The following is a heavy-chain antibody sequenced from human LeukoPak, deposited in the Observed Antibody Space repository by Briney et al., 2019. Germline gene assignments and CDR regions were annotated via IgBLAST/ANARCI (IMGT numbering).Heavy chain of an antibody. J-gene: IGHJ4*02. CDR1: GFTFSSYA. CDR2: ISYDGSNK. V-gene: IGHV3-30-3*01. CDR3: ARWINAAARRAYFDY. Sequence: GGSLRLSCAASGFTFSSYAMHWVRQAPGKGLEWVAVISYDGSNKYHADSVKGRFTISRDNSKNTLYLQMNSLRAEDTAVYYCARWINAAARRAYFDYWGQGTLVTVSS. D-gene: IGHD6-13*01.